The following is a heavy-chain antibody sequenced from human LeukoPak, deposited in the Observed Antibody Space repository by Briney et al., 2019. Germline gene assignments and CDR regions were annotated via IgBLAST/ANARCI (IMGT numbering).Heavy chain of an antibody. CDR1: GFAFGHYT. CDR2: ISWDGGNT. V-gene: IGHV3-43*01. D-gene: IGHD5-18*01. J-gene: IGHJ4*02. Sequence: GGSLRLSCAASGFAFGHYTMHWVRQAPGKGLEWVSLISWDGGNTYYADSVKGRFTISRDNSKNTLYLQMNSLRAEDTAVYYCAKDHGDVDTAMADYFDYWGQGTLVTVSS. CDR3: AKDHGDVDTAMADYFDY.